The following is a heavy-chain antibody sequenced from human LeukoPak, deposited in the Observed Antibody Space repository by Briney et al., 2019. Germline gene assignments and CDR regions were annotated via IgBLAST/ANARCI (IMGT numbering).Heavy chain of an antibody. D-gene: IGHD3-9*01. V-gene: IGHV1-2*02. J-gene: IGHJ4*02. CDR2: INPNSGGT. CDR3: ARGGEAYYDILTGPFDY. Sequence: GASVKVSCKASGYTFTGYYMHWVRQAPGQGLEWMGWINPNSGGTNYAQKFQGRVTMTRNTSISTAYMELSSLRSEDTAVYYCARGGEAYYDILTGPFDYWGQGTLVTVSS. CDR1: GYTFTGYY.